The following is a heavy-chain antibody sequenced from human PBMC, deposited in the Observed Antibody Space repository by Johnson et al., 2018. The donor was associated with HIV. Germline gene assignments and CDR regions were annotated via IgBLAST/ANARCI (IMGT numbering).Heavy chain of an antibody. D-gene: IGHD2-2*01. CDR3: AKTAAADAFDI. V-gene: IGHV3-13*01. Sequence: VQLVESGGGVAQPGRSLRLSCAASGFRFSSYDMHWVRQATGKGLEWVSAIGTAGDTYYPGSVKGRFTISRDNAKNTLYLQMNSLRAEDTAVYYCAKTAAADAFDIWGQGTMVTVSS. J-gene: IGHJ3*02. CDR1: GFRFSSYD. CDR2: IGTAGDT.